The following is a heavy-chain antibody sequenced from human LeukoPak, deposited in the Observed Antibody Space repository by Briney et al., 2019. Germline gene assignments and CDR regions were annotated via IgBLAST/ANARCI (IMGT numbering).Heavy chain of an antibody. J-gene: IGHJ4*02. Sequence: GASVKVSCKASGYTFTGYYMHWVRKTPGQGLEWMGWINPNTGDTNYGRKFQGRVTMTRDTSINTAYMELRSLRSDDTAVYYCARSRRVGNGEYPDYWAREPWSPSRQ. CDR1: GYTFTGYY. V-gene: IGHV1-2*02. CDR2: INPNTGDT. D-gene: IGHD3-10*01. CDR3: ARSRRVGNGEYPDY.